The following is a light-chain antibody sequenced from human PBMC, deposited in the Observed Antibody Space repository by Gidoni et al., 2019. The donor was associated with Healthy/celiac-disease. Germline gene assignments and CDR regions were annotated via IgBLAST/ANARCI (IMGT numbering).Light chain of an antibody. J-gene: IGKJ3*01. Sequence: EIVLTPSPGTLSLSPGERATLSCRASQSVSSSYLAWYQQKPGQAPRLLIYGASSRATGIPDRFSGSGSGTDFTLTISRLEPEDVAVYYCQQYGSAPGFTFGPGTKVDIK. V-gene: IGKV3-20*01. CDR1: QSVSSSY. CDR3: QQYGSAPGFT. CDR2: GAS.